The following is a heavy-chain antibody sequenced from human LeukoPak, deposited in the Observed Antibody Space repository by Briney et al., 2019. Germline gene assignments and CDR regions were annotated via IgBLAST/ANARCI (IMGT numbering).Heavy chain of an antibody. CDR2: INSGSSTI. CDR1: GFIFPNAW. D-gene: IGHD2-15*01. Sequence: PGGSLRLSCAASGFIFPNAWMNWVRQAPGKGLEWVSYINSGSSTIYYADSVKGRFTISRDNAKNSLYLQMNSLRAEDTAVYYCARADTLDYWGQGTLVTVSS. J-gene: IGHJ4*02. V-gene: IGHV3-48*01. CDR3: ARADTLDY.